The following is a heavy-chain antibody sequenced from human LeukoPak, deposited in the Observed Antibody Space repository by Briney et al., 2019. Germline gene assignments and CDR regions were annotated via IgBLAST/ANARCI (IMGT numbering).Heavy chain of an antibody. J-gene: IGHJ4*02. CDR1: GYTFTGYY. CDR2: INPNSGGT. CDR3: ARDGLSYYYDSSGYYPIEY. V-gene: IGHV1-2*02. D-gene: IGHD3-22*01. Sequence: GASVKVSCKASGYTFTGYYMHWVRQAPGQGLEWMGWINPNSGGTNYAQKFQGRVTMTRDTSISTAYMELSRLRSDDTAVYYCARDGLSYYYDSSGYYPIEYWGQGTLVTVSS.